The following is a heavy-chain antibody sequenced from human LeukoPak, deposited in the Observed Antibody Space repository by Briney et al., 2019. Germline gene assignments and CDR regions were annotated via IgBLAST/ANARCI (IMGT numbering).Heavy chain of an antibody. D-gene: IGHD2-21*02. J-gene: IGHJ4*02. CDR3: AKPTPPYCGGDCYPVDYLDY. CDR2: ISGSGGST. V-gene: IGHV3-23*01. CDR1: GFTFSSYA. Sequence: PGGSLRLSCAASGFTFSSYAMSWVRQAPGKGLEWVSAISGSGGSTYYADSVKGRFTISRDNSKNTLYLQMNSLRAEDTAVYYCAKPTPPYCGGDCYPVDYLDYWGQGTLVTVSS.